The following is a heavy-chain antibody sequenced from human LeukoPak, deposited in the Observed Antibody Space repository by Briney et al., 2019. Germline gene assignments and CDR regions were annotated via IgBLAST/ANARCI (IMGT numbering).Heavy chain of an antibody. Sequence: GGSLRLSCAASGFTFSSYSMNWVRQAPEKGLEWVSSISSSSSYIYYADSVKGRFTISRDNAKNSLYLQMNSLRAEDTAVYYCARLVVPAANDYWGQGTLVTVSS. CDR3: ARLVVPAANDY. V-gene: IGHV3-21*01. D-gene: IGHD2-2*01. CDR1: GFTFSSYS. CDR2: ISSSSSYI. J-gene: IGHJ4*02.